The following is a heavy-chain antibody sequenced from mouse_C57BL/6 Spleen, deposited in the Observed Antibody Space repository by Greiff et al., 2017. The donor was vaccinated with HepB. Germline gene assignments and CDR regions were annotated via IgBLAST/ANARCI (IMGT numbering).Heavy chain of an antibody. J-gene: IGHJ2*01. Sequence: HLVEPGGGLVKPGGPLKLPSAPPGFTFSTSAMSWVRLTPEKRLEWVATISDGGSYIYYPDNVKGRLTISRDNAKNNLYLQMSHLKSEDTAMYYCARGDDYGSSGFDYWGQGTTLTVS. CDR2: ISDGGSYI. CDR3: ARGDDYGSSGFDY. D-gene: IGHD1-1*01. V-gene: IGHV5-4*01. CDR1: GFTFSTSA.